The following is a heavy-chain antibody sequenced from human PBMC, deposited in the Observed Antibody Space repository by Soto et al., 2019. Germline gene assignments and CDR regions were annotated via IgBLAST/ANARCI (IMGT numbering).Heavy chain of an antibody. CDR2: ISPYSGNT. V-gene: IGHV1-18*01. CDR3: EMVGSYVTPTPQDV. D-gene: IGHD3-16*01. CDR1: GYIFVNYG. Sequence: QVQLVQSGDEVRKPGPSVKVSCKASGYIFVNYGIAWVRQAPRQRLEWMGWISPYSGNTHYASKVQGRLTMTTDTSTSTAYMDLGSLTSDDTPVYYWEMVGSYVTPTPQDVWGQGTKVTVSS. J-gene: IGHJ6*02.